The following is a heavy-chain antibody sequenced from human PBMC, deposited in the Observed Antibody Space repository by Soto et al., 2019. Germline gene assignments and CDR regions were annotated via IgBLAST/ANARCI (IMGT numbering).Heavy chain of an antibody. CDR3: PPSISGVVTPH. D-gene: IGHD3-3*01. V-gene: IGHV3-15*07. Sequence: EVQLVESGGGLVKPGGSLRLSCAASGFTFSNAWMNWVRQAPGKGLEWVGRIRSISDGGTTDYAAPVRGRFTFSRDDSKNTLFRQINSLKIEDPAVYYCPPSISGVVTPHWGQGPLSTV. CDR1: GFTFSNAW. J-gene: IGHJ4*02. CDR2: IRSISDGGTT.